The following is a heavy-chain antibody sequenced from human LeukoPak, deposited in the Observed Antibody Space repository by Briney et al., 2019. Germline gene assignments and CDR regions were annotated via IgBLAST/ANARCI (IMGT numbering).Heavy chain of an antibody. D-gene: IGHD1-26*01. CDR3: ARVRVGATRDYDY. J-gene: IGHJ4*02. V-gene: IGHV3-7*01. CDR2: IKQDGSEK. Sequence: GGSRRLSCAASGFTFSSYWMSWVRQAPGKGLEWVANIKQDGSEKYYVDSVKGRFTISRDNAKNTLYLQMNSLRAEDTAVYYCARVRVGATRDYDYWGQGTLVTVSS. CDR1: GFTFSSYW.